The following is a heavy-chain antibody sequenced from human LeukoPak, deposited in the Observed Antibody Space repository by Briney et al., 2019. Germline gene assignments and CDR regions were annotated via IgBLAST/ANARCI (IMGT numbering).Heavy chain of an antibody. CDR2: INHSGST. J-gene: IGHJ4*02. Sequence: SGTLSLTCAVSGGSISSSNWWSWVRQPPGKGLEWIGEINHSGSTNYNPSLKSRVTISVDTSKNQFSLKLSSVTAADTAVYYCARRLYDILTGNYYFDYWGQGTLVTVSS. V-gene: IGHV4-4*02. CDR3: ARRLYDILTGNYYFDY. CDR1: GGSISSSNW. D-gene: IGHD3-9*01.